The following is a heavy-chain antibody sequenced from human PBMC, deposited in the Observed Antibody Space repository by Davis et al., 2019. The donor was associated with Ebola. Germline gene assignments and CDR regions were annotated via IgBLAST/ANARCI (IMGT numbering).Heavy chain of an antibody. D-gene: IGHD5-24*01. V-gene: IGHV4-4*02. CDR3: ARGRDSYKVGNF. Sequence: MPSETLSLTCAVSGVSLSTSNWWTWVRQSPGKGLEWIGEIYHDGSSDQKPSLKSRVTISVDKSSDQFFLKLSSVTAADTAVYFCARGRDSYKVGNFWGQGALVTVSS. J-gene: IGHJ4*02. CDR2: IYHDGSS. CDR1: GVSLSTSNW.